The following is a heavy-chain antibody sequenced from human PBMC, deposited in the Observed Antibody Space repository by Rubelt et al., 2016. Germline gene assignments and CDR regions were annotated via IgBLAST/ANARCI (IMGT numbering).Heavy chain of an antibody. CDR1: GGSISSGGYY. J-gene: IGHJ4*02. CDR2: IYYSGGT. V-gene: IGHV4-31*03. Sequence: QLQLQESGPGLVKPSETLSLTCTVSGGSISSGGYYWSWIRQHPGKGLEWIGYIYYSGGTYYNPSLKGRVTISVDTSKNQFSLKLSSVTAADTAVYYCARGSMVREPSYYFDYWGQGTLVTVSS. CDR3: ARGSMVREPSYYFDY. D-gene: IGHD3-10*01.